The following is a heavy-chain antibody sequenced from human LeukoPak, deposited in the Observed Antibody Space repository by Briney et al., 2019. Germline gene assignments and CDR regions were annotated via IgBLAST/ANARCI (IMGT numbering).Heavy chain of an antibody. Sequence: SGPVLVKPTATLTLTCTVSVFSLSNPRVSVNWIRQPPGKALEWLARIFSSGEKSYSTSLKSRLTISKDTSKSQVVLTMTNMDPVDTATYYCARTSLTGNNAFDIWSQGTMVTVSS. CDR2: IFSSGEK. CDR3: ARTSLTGNNAFDI. V-gene: IGHV2-26*01. CDR1: VFSLSNPRVS. J-gene: IGHJ3*02. D-gene: IGHD7-27*01.